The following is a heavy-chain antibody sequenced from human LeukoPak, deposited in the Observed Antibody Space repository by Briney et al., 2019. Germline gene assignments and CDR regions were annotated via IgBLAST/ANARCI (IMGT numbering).Heavy chain of an antibody. D-gene: IGHD6-13*01. CDR3: ARGAKAAAGEVNWFDP. CDR2: IIPIFGTA. Sequence: SVKVSCKASGGTFSSYAISWVRQAPGQGLEWMGGIIPIFGTANYAQKFQGRVTITADESTSTAYMELSSLRSEDTAVYYCARGAKAAAGEVNWFDPWGQGTLVTVSS. V-gene: IGHV1-69*13. CDR1: GGTFSSYA. J-gene: IGHJ5*02.